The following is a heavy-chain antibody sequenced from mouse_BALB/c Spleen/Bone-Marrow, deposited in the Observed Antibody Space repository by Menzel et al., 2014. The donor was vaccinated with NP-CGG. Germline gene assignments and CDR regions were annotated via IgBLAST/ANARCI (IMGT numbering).Heavy chain of an antibody. CDR3: ARTGNYYGSSFDY. CDR2: INPFNDGT. D-gene: IGHD1-1*01. CDR1: GYTFTSYV. Sequence: VQLRQSRPELVKPGTSVKMSCKASGYTFTSYVIHWVKQKPGQGLEWIGYINPFNDGTKYNEKFKDKATLTSDKSSNTAYMELSSLTSEDSAVYYCARTGNYYGSSFDYWGQGTTLTVSS. V-gene: IGHV1-14*01. J-gene: IGHJ2*01.